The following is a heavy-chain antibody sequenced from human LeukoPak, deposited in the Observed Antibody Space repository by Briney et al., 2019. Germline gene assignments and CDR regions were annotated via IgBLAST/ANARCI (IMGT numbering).Heavy chain of an antibody. Sequence: GGSLRLSCAASGFTFSSFAMNWVRQAPGKGLEWVSVVYSGGNTYYADSVKGRFTISRDNSKNTLYLQMNSLRAEDTAVYYCAREPPGGGFDYWGQGTLVTVSS. D-gene: IGHD3-16*01. J-gene: IGHJ4*02. CDR2: VYSGGNT. V-gene: IGHV3-66*01. CDR1: GFTFSSFA. CDR3: AREPPGGGFDY.